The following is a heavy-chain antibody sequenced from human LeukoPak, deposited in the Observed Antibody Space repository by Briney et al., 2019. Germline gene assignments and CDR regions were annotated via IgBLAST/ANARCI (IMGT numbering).Heavy chain of an antibody. CDR1: GYTFTSYD. D-gene: IGHD3-10*01. CDR2: MNPNSGNT. V-gene: IGHV1-8*01. Sequence: ASVKVSCKASGYTFTSYDINWVRQATGQGLEWMGWMNPNSGNTGYAQKFQGRVTMTRNTSISTAYMELSSLRSEDTAVYYCARGLGMVRVSYYYYMDVWGKGTTVTISS. J-gene: IGHJ6*03. CDR3: ARGLGMVRVSYYYYMDV.